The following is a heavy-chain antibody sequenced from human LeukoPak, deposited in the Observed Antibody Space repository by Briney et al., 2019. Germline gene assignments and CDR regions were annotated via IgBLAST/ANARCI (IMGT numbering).Heavy chain of an antibody. V-gene: IGHV3-30*04. CDR3: AVTTWDY. D-gene: IGHD4-17*01. CDR2: ISYDGSNK. Sequence: PGRSLRLSCAASGFTFSSYAMHWVRQAPGKGLEWVAVISYDGSNKYYADSVKGRFTVSRDNAKNSLYLQMNSLRAEDTAVYYCAVTTWDYWGQGTLVTVSS. J-gene: IGHJ4*02. CDR1: GFTFSSYA.